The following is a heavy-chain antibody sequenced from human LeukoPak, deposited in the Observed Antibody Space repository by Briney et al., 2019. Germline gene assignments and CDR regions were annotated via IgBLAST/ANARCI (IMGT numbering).Heavy chain of an antibody. V-gene: IGHV4-59*01. CDR1: GGSISSYY. Sequence: PSETLSLTCTVSGGSISSYYWSWIRQPPGKGLEWIGYIYYSGSTNYNPSLKSRVTISVDTSKNQFSMELSSVTAADTAVYYCARVRDCSSSVCHYYFDYWGQGTLVTVSS. CDR2: IYYSGST. J-gene: IGHJ4*02. CDR3: ARVRDCSSSVCHYYFDY. D-gene: IGHD2-2*01.